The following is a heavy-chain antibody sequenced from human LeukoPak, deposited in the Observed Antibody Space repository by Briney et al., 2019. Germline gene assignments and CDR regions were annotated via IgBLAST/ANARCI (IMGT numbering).Heavy chain of an antibody. CDR3: ARDRQPGDY. D-gene: IGHD3-10*01. J-gene: IGHJ4*02. V-gene: IGHV3-48*01. Sequence: GGSLRLSCAASGFTFSSYSMNWVRQAPGKGLEWVSYISSSSSTIYYADSVKGRFTISRDNAKNSLYLQMNSLRAEDTAVYYCARDRQPGDYWGQGTLVTVSS. CDR1: GFTFSSYS. CDR2: ISSSSSTI.